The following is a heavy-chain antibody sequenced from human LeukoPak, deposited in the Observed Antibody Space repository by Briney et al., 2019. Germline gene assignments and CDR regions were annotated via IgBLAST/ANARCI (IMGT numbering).Heavy chain of an antibody. Sequence: GASVKVSCKASGYTFTSYDINWVRQATGQGLEWMGWMNPNGGNTNYAQKFQGRVTMTRDTSISTAYMELSRLRSDDTAVYYCARNGYGGNPDLKPFDYWGQGTLVTVSS. CDR2: MNPNGGNT. CDR1: GYTFTSYD. CDR3: ARNGYGGNPDLKPFDY. J-gene: IGHJ4*02. D-gene: IGHD2-15*01. V-gene: IGHV1-8*01.